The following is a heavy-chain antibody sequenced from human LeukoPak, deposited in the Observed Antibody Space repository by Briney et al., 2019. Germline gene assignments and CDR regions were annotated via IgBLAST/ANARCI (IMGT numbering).Heavy chain of an antibody. CDR2: IYSGGSA. CDR1: GFTVSSNY. V-gene: IGHV3-53*01. Sequence: PGGSLRLSCAASGFTVSSNYMSWVRQAPGKGLEWVSVIYSGGSAYYADSVKGRFTISRDNSKNTLYLQMNSLRAEDTAVYYCARVGPHYGMDVWGQGTTVTVSS. CDR3: ARVGPHYGMDV. J-gene: IGHJ6*02.